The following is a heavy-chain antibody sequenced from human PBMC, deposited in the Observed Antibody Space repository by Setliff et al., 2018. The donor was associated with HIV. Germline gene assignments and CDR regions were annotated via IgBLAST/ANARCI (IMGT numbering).Heavy chain of an antibody. D-gene: IGHD7-27*01. CDR1: GGSIKNDYRSDY. Sequence: ASETLSLTCNVSGGSIKNDYRSDYWGWIRQPPGRGLEWVGSVSHSGSSDYSPSLESRASISIDISKNQFSLNLTSVTATDTAFYYCVRLLGKDWGRGKMVTVSS. J-gene: IGHJ4*02. V-gene: IGHV4-61*05. CDR3: VRLLGKD. CDR2: VSHSGSS.